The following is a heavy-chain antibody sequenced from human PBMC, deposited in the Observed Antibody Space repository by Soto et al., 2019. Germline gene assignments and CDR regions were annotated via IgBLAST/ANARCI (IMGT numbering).Heavy chain of an antibody. CDR2: ISYEGRNQ. CDR1: GFTFSSYG. J-gene: IGHJ4*02. V-gene: IGHV3-30*18. CDR3: AKEGQMKVSTTLDH. D-gene: IGHD1-20*01. Sequence: GGSLRLSCAASGFTFSSYGMHWVRQAPGKWLEWVAVISYEGRNQYYADSAKGRFTISRDNSMNTLYLQMNSLRAEDTAVYYCAKEGQMKVSTTLDHWGLGXLVTVYS.